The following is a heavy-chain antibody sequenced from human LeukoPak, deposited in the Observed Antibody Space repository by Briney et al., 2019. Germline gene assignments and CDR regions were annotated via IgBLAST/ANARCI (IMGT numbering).Heavy chain of an antibody. D-gene: IGHD5-12*01. CDR3: AKEDVSGYDYPFDY. V-gene: IGHV1-2*06. Sequence: GASVKVSCKASGYTFTAYYIHWVRQAPGQGLEWMGRINPNSGGTNYAQKFQGRVTMTRDTSISTAYMELSRLRSDDTAVYYCAKEDVSGYDYPFDYWGQGTLVTVSS. CDR2: INPNSGGT. CDR1: GYTFTAYY. J-gene: IGHJ4*02.